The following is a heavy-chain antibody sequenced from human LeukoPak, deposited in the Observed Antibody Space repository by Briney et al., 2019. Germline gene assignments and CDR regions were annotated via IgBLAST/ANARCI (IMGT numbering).Heavy chain of an antibody. D-gene: IGHD3-3*01. V-gene: IGHV4-39*07. CDR1: GGSISSSSYY. Sequence: PSETLSLTCTVSGGSISSSSYYWGWIRQPPGKGLEWIGSIYYSGSTYYNPSLKSRVTISVDTSKNQFSLKLSSVTAADTAVYYCARGAYDFWSGYQPYNWFDPWGQGTLVTVSS. CDR3: ARGAYDFWSGYQPYNWFDP. CDR2: IYYSGST. J-gene: IGHJ5*02.